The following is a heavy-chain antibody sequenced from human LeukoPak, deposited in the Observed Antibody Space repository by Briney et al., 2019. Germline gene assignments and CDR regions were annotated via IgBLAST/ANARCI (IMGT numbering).Heavy chain of an antibody. CDR2: FDPEDGET. Sequence: VASVKVSCKVPEYTLTELSVYWVRQAPGKGLEWMGTFDPEDGETIYAQKFQGRVTMTEDTSTDTAYMEVRSLRSEDTAVYYCATSDLATVAKNWGQGTLVTVSS. D-gene: IGHD4-23*01. CDR3: ATSDLATVAKN. J-gene: IGHJ4*02. CDR1: EYTLTELS. V-gene: IGHV1-24*01.